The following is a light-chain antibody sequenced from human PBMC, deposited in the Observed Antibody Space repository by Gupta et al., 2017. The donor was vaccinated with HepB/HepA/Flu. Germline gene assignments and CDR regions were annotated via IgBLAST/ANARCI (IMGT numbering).Light chain of an antibody. CDR2: RNN. Sequence: QAGLTQPPSVSKDLRQIATITCTGNSNNVGNQGAARLQQHQGHPPKLLSYRNNKRPSGISERFSASRSGNTASLTITGLQPEDEADYYCSAWDSSLSAWVFGGGTKVTVL. J-gene: IGLJ3*02. CDR1: SNNVGNQG. CDR3: SAWDSSLSAWV. V-gene: IGLV10-54*04.